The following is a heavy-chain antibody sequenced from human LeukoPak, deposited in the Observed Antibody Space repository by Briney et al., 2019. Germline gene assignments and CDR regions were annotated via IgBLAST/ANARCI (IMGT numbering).Heavy chain of an antibody. V-gene: IGHV1-46*01. CDR3: ARGASDCSSTSCYPRPYNWFDP. D-gene: IGHD2-2*01. Sequence: GASVKVSCKASGYTFTSYYMHWVRQAPGQGLEWMGIINPSGGSTSYAQKFQGRVTMTRDTSTSTVYMELSSLRSEDTAVYYCARGASDCSSTSCYPRPYNWFDPWGQGTLVTVSS. CDR2: INPSGGST. J-gene: IGHJ5*02. CDR1: GYTFTSYY.